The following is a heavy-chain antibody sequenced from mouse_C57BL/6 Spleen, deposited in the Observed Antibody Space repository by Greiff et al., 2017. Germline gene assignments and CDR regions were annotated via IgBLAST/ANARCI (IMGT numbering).Heavy chain of an antibody. J-gene: IGHJ4*01. CDR1: GYTFTSYW. Sequence: QVQLQQSGAELVKPGASVKMSCKASGYTFTSYWITWVKQRPGQGLEWIGDIYPGSGSTNYNEKFKSKATLTVDTSSSTAYMQLSSLTSEDSAVYYCARETYYYAMDYWGQGTSVTVSS. CDR3: ARETYYYAMDY. V-gene: IGHV1-55*01. CDR2: IYPGSGST.